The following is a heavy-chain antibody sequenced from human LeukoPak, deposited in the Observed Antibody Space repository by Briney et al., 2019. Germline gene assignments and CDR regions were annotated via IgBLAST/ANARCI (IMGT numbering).Heavy chain of an antibody. J-gene: IGHJ6*03. CDR3: ARIEMATTQDYYYYMDV. CDR1: GGSITSYY. D-gene: IGHD5-24*01. V-gene: IGHV4-59*08. CDR2: IYYSGST. Sequence: SETLSLTCTVSGGSITSYYWSWIRQPPGKGPEWIGYIYYSGSTNYNPSLNSRVTISIDTSKNQFSLKLSSETAADTAVYYCARIEMATTQDYYYYMDVWGKGTTVTVSS.